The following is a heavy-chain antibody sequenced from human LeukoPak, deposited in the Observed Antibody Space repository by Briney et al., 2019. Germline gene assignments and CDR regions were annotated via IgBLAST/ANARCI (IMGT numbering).Heavy chain of an antibody. CDR2: IYYSGST. J-gene: IGHJ5*02. Sequence: ASETLSLTCTVSGGSISSYYWSWIRQPPGKGLEWIGYIYYSGSTNYNPSLKSRVTISVDTSKNQFSLKLSSVTAADTAVYYCARLRGDYDFWSGDSYNWFDPWGQGTLVTVSS. D-gene: IGHD3-3*01. CDR1: GGSISSYY. CDR3: ARLRGDYDFWSGDSYNWFDP. V-gene: IGHV4-59*08.